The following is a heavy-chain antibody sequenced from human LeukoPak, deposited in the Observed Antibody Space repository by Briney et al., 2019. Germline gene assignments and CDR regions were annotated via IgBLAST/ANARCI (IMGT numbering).Heavy chain of an antibody. CDR2: MNPNSGNT. J-gene: IGHJ4*02. Sequence: ASVKVSCKASGYTFTSYDINWVRQATGQGLEWMGWMNPNSGNTGYAQKFQGRVTMTRNTSISTAYMELSSLRSEDTAVYYCARSPGTYYYDSSGYYPDYWGQGTLVTVSS. V-gene: IGHV1-8*01. CDR3: ARSPGTYYYDSSGYYPDY. CDR1: GYTFTSYD. D-gene: IGHD3-22*01.